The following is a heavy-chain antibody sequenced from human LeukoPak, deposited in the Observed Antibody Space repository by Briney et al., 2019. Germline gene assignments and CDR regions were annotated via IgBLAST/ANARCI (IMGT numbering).Heavy chain of an antibody. J-gene: IGHJ4*02. CDR2: FDPEDGET. Sequence: ASVKISCKVSGYTLTELSMHWVRQAPGKGLEWMGGFDPEDGETIYAQKFQGRVTMTEDTSTDTAYMELSSLRSEDTAVYYCATDSGGNYGGNSPFDYWGQGTLVTVSS. V-gene: IGHV1-24*01. CDR1: GYTLTELS. CDR3: ATDSGGNYGGNSPFDY. D-gene: IGHD4-23*01.